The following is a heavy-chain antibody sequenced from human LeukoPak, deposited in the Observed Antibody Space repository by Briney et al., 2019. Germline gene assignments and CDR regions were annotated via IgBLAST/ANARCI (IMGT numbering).Heavy chain of an antibody. J-gene: IGHJ6*02. CDR2: IYYSGST. CDR3: ARIYGSGSYSGYYYYGMDV. D-gene: IGHD3-10*01. V-gene: IGHV4-59*01. Sequence: PSETLSLTCTVSGGSISSYYWSWIRQPPGKGLEWIGYIYYSGSTNYNPSLKSRVTISVDTSKNQFSLKLSSVTAADTAVYYCARIYGSGSYSGYYYYGMDVWGQGTTVTVSS. CDR1: GGSISSYY.